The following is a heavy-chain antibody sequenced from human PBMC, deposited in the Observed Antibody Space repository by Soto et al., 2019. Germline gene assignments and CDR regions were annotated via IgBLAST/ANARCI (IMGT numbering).Heavy chain of an antibody. CDR3: AKSLSAIPGDS. D-gene: IGHD2-2*01. V-gene: IGHV3-7*05. CDR2: IKQDGSEI. Sequence: EVLLVESGGGLVQSGGSLRLSCAASGFTFSSYWMSWVRQGPGKGPEWVANIKQDGSEIYYVDSVKGRFTISRDNAKSSLYLQMTSLRAEDTAVYHCAKSLSAIPGDSWGQGTLVTVSS. CDR1: GFTFSSYW. J-gene: IGHJ4*02.